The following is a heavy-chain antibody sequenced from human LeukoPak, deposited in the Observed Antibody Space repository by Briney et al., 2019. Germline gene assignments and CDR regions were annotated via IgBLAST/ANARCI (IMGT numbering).Heavy chain of an antibody. CDR3: ARDREGSGSYYLDY. CDR1: GGSISSGSYY. J-gene: IGHJ4*02. V-gene: IGHV4-61*02. D-gene: IGHD3-10*01. CDR2: IYTSGST. Sequence: SETLSLTCTVSGGSISSGSYYWSWIRQPARKGLEWIGRIYTSGSTNYNPSLKSRVTISVDTSKNQFSLKLSSVTAADTAVYYCARDREGSGSYYLDYWGQGTLVTVSS.